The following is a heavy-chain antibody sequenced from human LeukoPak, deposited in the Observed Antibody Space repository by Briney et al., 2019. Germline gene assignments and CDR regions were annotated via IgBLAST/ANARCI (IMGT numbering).Heavy chain of an antibody. D-gene: IGHD3-22*01. CDR1: GGSFSGYY. CDR2: ISHSGST. J-gene: IGHJ3*02. CDR3: ARETRGLIVVVSRGAFDI. Sequence: SETLSLTCAVYGGSFSGYYWSWIRQPPGKGLEWIGEISHSGSTNYNPSLKSRVTISVDTSKNQFSLKLSSVTAADTAMYYCARETRGLIVVVSRGAFDIWGQGTMVTVSS. V-gene: IGHV4-34*01.